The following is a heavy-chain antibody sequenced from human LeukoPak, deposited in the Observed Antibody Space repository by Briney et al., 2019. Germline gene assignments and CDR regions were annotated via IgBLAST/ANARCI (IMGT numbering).Heavy chain of an antibody. J-gene: IGHJ6*04. CDR3: TTDYRSGSYHYHYYGMDV. D-gene: IGHD3-10*01. V-gene: IGHV3-23*01. CDR1: GFTFSSYA. Sequence: QPGGSLRLSCAASGFTFSSYAMSWVRQAPGKGLEWVSAISGSGGSTYYADSVKGRFTISRDNSKNTLYLQMNSLRAEDTAVYHCTTDYRSGSYHYHYYGMDVWGKGTTVTVYS. CDR2: ISGSGGST.